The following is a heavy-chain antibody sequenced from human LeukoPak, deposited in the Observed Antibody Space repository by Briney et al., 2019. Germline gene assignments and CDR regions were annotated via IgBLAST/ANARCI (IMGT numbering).Heavy chain of an antibody. V-gene: IGHV3-30*18. CDR3: AKASGYDLHDWFDP. J-gene: IGHJ5*02. D-gene: IGHD5-12*01. CDR2: ISYDGSNK. Sequence: PGGSLRLSCAASGFTFSSYVMHWVRQAPGKGLEWVAVISYDGSNKYYADSVKGRFTISRDNSKNTLYLQMNSLRAEDTAVYYCAKASGYDLHDWFDPWGQGTLVTVSS. CDR1: GFTFSSYV.